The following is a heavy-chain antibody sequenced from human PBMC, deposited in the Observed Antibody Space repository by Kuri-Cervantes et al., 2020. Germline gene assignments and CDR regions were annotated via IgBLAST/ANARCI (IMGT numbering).Heavy chain of an antibody. Sequence: ASVKVSCKASGYTFISYDINWVRQATGQGLEWMGWISAYNGNTNYAQKLQGRVTMTTDTSTSTAYMELRSLRSDDTAVYYCATTKGSSSDYYYYGMDVWGQGTTVTVSS. CDR3: ATTKGSSSDYYYYGMDV. CDR1: GYTFISYD. J-gene: IGHJ6*02. V-gene: IGHV1-18*01. CDR2: ISAYNGNT. D-gene: IGHD6-6*01.